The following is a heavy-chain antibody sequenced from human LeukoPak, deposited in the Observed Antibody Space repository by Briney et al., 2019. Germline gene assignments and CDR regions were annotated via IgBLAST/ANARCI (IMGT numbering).Heavy chain of an antibody. D-gene: IGHD5-24*01. V-gene: IGHV4-38-2*02. CDR2: VYHSGSI. CDR1: GDSLVSGHY. J-gene: IGHJ6*03. CDR3: AKSEETRSYYYYMDV. Sequence: SETLSLTCTVSGDSLVSGHYWGWIRQPPGQGLEWVGSVYHSGSIYYNPSLKSRVITSVDTSKNQFSLKLSSVTAADTAVYYCAKSEETRSYYYYMDVWGKGTTVTMSS.